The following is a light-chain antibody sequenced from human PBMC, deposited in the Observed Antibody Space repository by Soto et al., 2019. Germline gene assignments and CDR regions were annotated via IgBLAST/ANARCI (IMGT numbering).Light chain of an antibody. CDR3: QQYNNWWT. CDR2: GAS. J-gene: IGKJ1*01. V-gene: IGKV3-15*01. CDR1: QSVNTN. Sequence: EIVMTQSPATLSVSPGERATLSCRASQSVNTNLAWYQQKPGQVPRLLIYGASTRATGIPARFSGSGSGTEFTLTISSLQSEDFAVYDCQQYNNWWTFGQGTKVEIK.